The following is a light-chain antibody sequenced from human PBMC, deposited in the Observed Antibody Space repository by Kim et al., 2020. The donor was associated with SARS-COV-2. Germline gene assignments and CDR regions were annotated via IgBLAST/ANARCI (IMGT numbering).Light chain of an antibody. Sequence: DIQMTQSPSSLSASLGDRVTITCRASQDVSSWVAWFQQRPGKAPQCLIYAASSLQSGVPSRFSGSGSGTHFTLTISTLHPEDFATYYCQQYGDYPITLGQGTRLEIK. CDR3: QQYGDYPIT. CDR2: AAS. CDR1: QDVSSW. J-gene: IGKJ5*01. V-gene: IGKV1D-16*01.